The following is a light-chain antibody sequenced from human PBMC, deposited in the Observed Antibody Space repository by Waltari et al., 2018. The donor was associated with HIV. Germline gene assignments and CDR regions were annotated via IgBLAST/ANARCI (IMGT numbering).Light chain of an antibody. CDR3: STWDDRLNGVV. J-gene: IGLJ3*02. V-gene: IGLV1-44*01. Sequence: QSVLTQPPSASGTPGQRVTISCSGSTPHIGSSSLNWYQQFSRAAPKLLIFADGQRPSGVPDRFSGSKSGTSASLVISGLQSEDEADYYCSTWDDRLNGVVFGGGTRLTVV. CDR1: TPHIGSSS. CDR2: ADG.